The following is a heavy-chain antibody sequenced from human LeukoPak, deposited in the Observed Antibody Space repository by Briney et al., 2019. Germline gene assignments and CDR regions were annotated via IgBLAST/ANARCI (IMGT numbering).Heavy chain of an antibody. CDR1: GFTFSSYW. V-gene: IGHV3-7*01. D-gene: IGHD1-14*01. Sequence: GGSLRLSCATSGFTFSSYWMSWVRQAPGKGLEWVAYINQDGSEKNYADSVKGRFTVPRDNAKNSLYLQMNSLRAEDTAVYYCARDDHEDWWGQGTLVTVSS. CDR3: ARDDHEDW. J-gene: IGHJ4*02. CDR2: INQDGSEK.